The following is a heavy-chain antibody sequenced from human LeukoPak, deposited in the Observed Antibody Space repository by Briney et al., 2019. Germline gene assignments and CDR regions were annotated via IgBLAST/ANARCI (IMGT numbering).Heavy chain of an antibody. CDR2: ISGSGGST. Sequence: GGSLRLSCAASGFTFSSYAMSWVRQAPGKGLEWVSAISGSGGSTYYADSVKGRFTISRDNSKNTLYLQMNSLRAEDTAVYYCAKETPLTRAYSLSDFDNWGQGTLVTVSS. D-gene: IGHD5-18*01. J-gene: IGHJ4*02. CDR1: GFTFSSYA. CDR3: AKETPLTRAYSLSDFDN. V-gene: IGHV3-23*01.